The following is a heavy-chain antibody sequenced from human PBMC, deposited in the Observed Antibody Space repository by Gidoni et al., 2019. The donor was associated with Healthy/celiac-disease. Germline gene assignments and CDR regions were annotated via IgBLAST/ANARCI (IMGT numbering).Heavy chain of an antibody. CDR3: ARDTSTEGVFYYYYGMDV. V-gene: IGHV1-46*01. J-gene: IGHJ6*02. D-gene: IGHD3-10*01. Sequence: QVQLVQSGAEVKKPGASVKVSCKASGYTFTSYYMHWVRQAPGQGFEWMGIINPSGGSTSYAQKFQGRVTMTRDTSTSTVYMELSSLRSEDTAVYYCARDTSTEGVFYYYYGMDVWGQGTTVTVSS. CDR1: GYTFTSYY. CDR2: INPSGGST.